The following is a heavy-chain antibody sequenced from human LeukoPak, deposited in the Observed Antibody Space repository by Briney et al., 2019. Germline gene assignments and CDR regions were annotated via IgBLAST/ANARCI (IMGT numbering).Heavy chain of an antibody. CDR1: GFTFDDYT. J-gene: IGHJ6*02. V-gene: IGHV3-9*01. Sequence: PGGSLRLSCAASGFTFDDYTMHWVRQAPGKGLEWVSGISWNSGSIGYADSVKGRFTISRDNAKNSLYLQMNSLRAEDTALYYCAKVESQGDYGMDVWGQGTTVTVSS. CDR2: ISWNSGSI. CDR3: AKVESQGDYGMDV.